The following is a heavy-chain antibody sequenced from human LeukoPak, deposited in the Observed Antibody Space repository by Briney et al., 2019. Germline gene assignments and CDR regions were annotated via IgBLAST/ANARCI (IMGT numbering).Heavy chain of an antibody. CDR2: ISGSGGST. J-gene: IGHJ4*02. D-gene: IGHD2-2*01. CDR1: GFTFSSYA. CDR3: AKWLISCSSTSCPDGY. Sequence: GGSLRLSCAASGFTFSSYAMSWVRQAPGKGLEWVSAISGSGGSTYYADSVKGRFTISRDNSKNTLYLQMNSLRAEDTAVYYCAKWLISCSSTSCPDGYWGQGTLVTVSS. V-gene: IGHV3-23*01.